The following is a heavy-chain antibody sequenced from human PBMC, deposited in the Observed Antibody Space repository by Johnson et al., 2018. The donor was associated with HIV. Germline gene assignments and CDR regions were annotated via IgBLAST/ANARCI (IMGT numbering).Heavy chain of an antibody. J-gene: IGHJ3*02. D-gene: IGHD5-18*01. CDR2: ITGTGGST. CDR3: AKGRSPRIQLRTWAFDI. V-gene: IGHV3-23*04. CDR1: GFTFDDYG. Sequence: VQLVESGGGLVKPGGSLRLSCAASGFTFDDYGMSWVRQAPGKGLEWVSGITGTGGSTYYADSVKGRFTISRDNAKNSLYLQMNSLRAEDTAVYYCAKGRSPRIQLRTWAFDIWGQGTMVTVSS.